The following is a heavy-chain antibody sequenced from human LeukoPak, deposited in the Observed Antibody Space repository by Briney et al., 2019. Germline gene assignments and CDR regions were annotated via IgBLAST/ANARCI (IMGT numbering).Heavy chain of an antibody. CDR3: ARSEKNYDFWTGEDY. Sequence: GGSLRLSCAASGFTFSDYYMTWIRQPPGKGLEWISYISSSGSTLDYADSVKGRFTISRDNAKNSVSLQMNSLRAEDTAVYYCARSEKNYDFWTGEDYWGQGTLVTVSS. V-gene: IGHV3-11*04. D-gene: IGHD3-3*01. CDR2: ISSSGSTL. J-gene: IGHJ4*02. CDR1: GFTFSDYY.